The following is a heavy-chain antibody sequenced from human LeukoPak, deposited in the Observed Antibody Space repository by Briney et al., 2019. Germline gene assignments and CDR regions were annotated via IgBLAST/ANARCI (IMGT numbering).Heavy chain of an antibody. Sequence: SETLSLTCTVSGGSISSSSYYWGWIRQPPGKGLEWIGSIFYTGSTYYNPSLKSRVAISVDTSKNQFSLNLSSVTAADTAVYYCALRGYDSSGYYTDYWGRGTLVTVSS. J-gene: IGHJ4*02. CDR3: ALRGYDSSGYYTDY. CDR1: GGSISSSSYY. CDR2: IFYTGST. D-gene: IGHD3-22*01. V-gene: IGHV4-39*01.